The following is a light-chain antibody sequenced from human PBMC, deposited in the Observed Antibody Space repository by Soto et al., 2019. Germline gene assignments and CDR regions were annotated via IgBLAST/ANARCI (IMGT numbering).Light chain of an antibody. V-gene: IGKV1-39*01. Sequence: DIQMTQSPSSLSASVGDRVTITCRASQSIVSSLNWYQQKPGEDPKLLIYAASSLQSGVPTRFSGSGAGTDFTLTISSLPPEDFATYYCQQSYTIPLTFGGGTKVEIK. CDR2: AAS. CDR1: QSIVSS. CDR3: QQSYTIPLT. J-gene: IGKJ4*01.